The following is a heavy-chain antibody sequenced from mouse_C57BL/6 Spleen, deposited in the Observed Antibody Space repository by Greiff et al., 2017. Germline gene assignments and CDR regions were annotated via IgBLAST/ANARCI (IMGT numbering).Heavy chain of an antibody. CDR3: ATYFYAMDY. Sequence: VQLQQPGAELVRPGSSVKLSCKASGYTFTSYWMDWVKQRPGQGLEWIGNIYPSDSETHYNQQFKDKATLTVDKSSSTAYMQLSSLTSEDSAVYYCATYFYAMDYWGQGTSVTVSS. D-gene: IGHD2-10*01. J-gene: IGHJ4*01. CDR1: GYTFTSYW. CDR2: IYPSDSET. V-gene: IGHV1-61*01.